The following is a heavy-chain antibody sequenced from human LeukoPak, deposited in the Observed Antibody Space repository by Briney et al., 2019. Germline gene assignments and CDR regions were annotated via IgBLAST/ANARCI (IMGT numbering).Heavy chain of an antibody. Sequence: GGSLRLSCAASGLTFSSYSMTWVRQAPGKGLEWVSSISSNSSYIYYADSVKGRFTIARDNAKNSLYLQMNSLRAEDTAVYYCAKILAQNYYYYMDVWGKGTTVTVSS. CDR2: ISSNSSYI. J-gene: IGHJ6*03. V-gene: IGHV3-21*01. CDR1: GLTFSSYS. CDR3: AKILAQNYYYYMDV.